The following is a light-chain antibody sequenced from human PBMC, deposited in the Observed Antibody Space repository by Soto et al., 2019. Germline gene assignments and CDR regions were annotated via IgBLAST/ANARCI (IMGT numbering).Light chain of an antibody. Sequence: QSVLTQPPSASGSPGQSVTISCTGTSSDVGSYNYVSWYQQHPGKAPKLMIYEVSKRPSGVPDRFSGSKSGNTASLTVSGLQAEDEADYYCSSYTGSNNSLFGGGTKLTVL. CDR1: SSDVGSYNY. J-gene: IGLJ2*01. CDR2: EVS. CDR3: SSYTGSNNSL. V-gene: IGLV2-8*01.